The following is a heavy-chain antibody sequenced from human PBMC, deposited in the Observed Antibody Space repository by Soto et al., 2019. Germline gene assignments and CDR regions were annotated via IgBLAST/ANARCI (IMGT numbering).Heavy chain of an antibody. J-gene: IGHJ6*03. CDR2: IIPILGIA. CDR3: ARDLRAVAATYYYYYYMDV. V-gene: IGHV1-69*04. Sequence: SVKVSCKASGGTFSSYTISWVRQAPGQGLEWMGRIIPILGIANYAQKFQGRVTITADKSTRTAYMELSSLRSEDTAVYYCARDLRAVAATYYYYYYMDVWGKGTTVTVSS. D-gene: IGHD6-19*01. CDR1: GGTFSSYT.